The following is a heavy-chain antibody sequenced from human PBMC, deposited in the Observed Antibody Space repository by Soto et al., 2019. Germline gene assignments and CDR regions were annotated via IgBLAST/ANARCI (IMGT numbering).Heavy chain of an antibody. CDR2: VFHTGTT. CDR3: ARSEGWYAIHA. V-gene: IGHV4-4*02. J-gene: IGHJ5*02. CDR1: GDSVRSPYF. Sequence: QVQLQESGPGLVKPSGTLSLTCAVSGDSVRSPYFWCWGRQSPGKGLGWIGEVFHTGTTSYNPTLRSRVSRSLDKSINQFSLDLTSVTAADTAVYYCARSEGWYAIHAWGPGTLVIVSS. D-gene: IGHD6-13*01.